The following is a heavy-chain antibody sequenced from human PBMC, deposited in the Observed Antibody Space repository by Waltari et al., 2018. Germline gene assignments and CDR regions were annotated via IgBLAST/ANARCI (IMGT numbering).Heavy chain of an antibody. J-gene: IGHJ4*02. V-gene: IGHV4-38-2*02. Sequence: QVQLQESGPGLVKASETLSLTCTAYGYSITSGYPWGWIRQPPGKGLEWIGSIYRSGITYYNPSLKSRVTISVDTSKNQFSLKLSSVTAADTAVYYCARVDWLFDYWGQGILVTVSS. CDR2: IYRSGIT. CDR1: GYSITSGYP. D-gene: IGHD3-9*01. CDR3: ARVDWLFDY.